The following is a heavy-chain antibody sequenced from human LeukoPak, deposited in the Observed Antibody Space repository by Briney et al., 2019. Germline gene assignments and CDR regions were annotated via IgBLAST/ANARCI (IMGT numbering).Heavy chain of an antibody. CDR2: MNPNSGNT. Sequence: GAAVKVSCKASGYTFTSYDINWVRQATGQGLEWMGWMNPNSGNTGYAQKFQGRVTITRNTSISTACMELSSLRSEDTAVYYCARVLRRYSSSWPTGYWGQGTLVTVSS. CDR3: ARVLRRYSSSWPTGY. D-gene: IGHD6-13*01. V-gene: IGHV1-8*03. J-gene: IGHJ4*02. CDR1: GYTFTSYD.